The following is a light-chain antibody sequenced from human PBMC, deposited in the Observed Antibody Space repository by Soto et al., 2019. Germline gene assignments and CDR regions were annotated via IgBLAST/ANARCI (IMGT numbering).Light chain of an antibody. CDR2: GVS. CDR1: QTVGASQ. Sequence: ETVLTQSPGTLSLSPGEGATLSCRASQTVGASQLAWYQQKPGQSPRLLIYGVSNRATDIPDRFGGSGSGTDFTLTIGRLEPEDFAVYYCHQYSNPPHTFGQGTKLEIK. J-gene: IGKJ2*01. CDR3: HQYSNPPHT. V-gene: IGKV3-20*01.